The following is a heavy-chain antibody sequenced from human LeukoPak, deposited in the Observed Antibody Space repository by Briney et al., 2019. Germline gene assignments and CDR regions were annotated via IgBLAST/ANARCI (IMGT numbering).Heavy chain of an antibody. D-gene: IGHD5-18*01. J-gene: IGHJ6*03. Sequence: ASVKVSCKASGYTFTGYYMHWVRQAPGQGLEWMGCINPNSGGTNYAQKFQGRVTMTRDTSISTAYMELSRLRSDDTAVYYCARLRGYSYGYGDMDVWGKGTTVTVSS. CDR2: INPNSGGT. CDR3: ARLRGYSYGYGDMDV. V-gene: IGHV1-2*02. CDR1: GYTFTGYY.